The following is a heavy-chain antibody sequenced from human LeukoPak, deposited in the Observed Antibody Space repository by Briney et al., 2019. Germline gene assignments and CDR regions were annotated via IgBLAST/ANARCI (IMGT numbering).Heavy chain of an antibody. V-gene: IGHV4-59*01. CDR3: AVRPRSEVSFDY. J-gene: IGHJ4*02. CDR2: IYYSGTT. CDR1: GGTISSYY. Sequence: SETLSLTCNVSGGTISSYYWSWIRQPPGKGLEWIGYIYYSGTTNYNPSLKSRVTISVDTSKNQFSLKLSSVTAADTAVYYCAVRPRSEVSFDYWGQGTLVTVSS.